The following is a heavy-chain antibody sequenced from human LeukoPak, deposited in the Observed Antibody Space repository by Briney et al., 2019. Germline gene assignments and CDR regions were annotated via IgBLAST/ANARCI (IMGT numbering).Heavy chain of an antibody. V-gene: IGHV3-21*01. CDR2: ISSSSSYI. D-gene: IGHD5-12*01. CDR1: GFTFSSYS. Sequence: PGGSLRLSCAASGFTFSSYSMNWVRQAPGKGLEWVSSISSSSSYIYYADSVKGRFTISRDNAKNSLDLQMNSLRVEDTAVYYCARAGGYASSWAYWGQGTLVTVSS. CDR3: ARAGGYASSWAY. J-gene: IGHJ4*02.